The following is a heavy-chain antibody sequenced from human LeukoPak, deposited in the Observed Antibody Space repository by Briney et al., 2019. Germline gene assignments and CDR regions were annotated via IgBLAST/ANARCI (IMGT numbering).Heavy chain of an antibody. D-gene: IGHD6-13*01. CDR3: ARPIHHSQQLVSGY. CDR2: ISAYNGNT. CDR1: GYTFTSYG. Sequence: GASVKVSCKASGYTFTSYGISWVRQAPGQGLEWMGWISAYNGNTNYAQKLQGRVTMTTDTSTSTAYMELRSLRSDDTAVYYCARPIHHSQQLVSGYWGQGTLVTVSS. V-gene: IGHV1-18*01. J-gene: IGHJ4*02.